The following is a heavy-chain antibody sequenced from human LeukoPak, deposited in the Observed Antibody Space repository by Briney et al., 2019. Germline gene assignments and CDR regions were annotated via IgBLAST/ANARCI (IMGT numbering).Heavy chain of an antibody. CDR1: GFTFSDYW. D-gene: IGHD3-10*01. J-gene: IGHJ4*02. CDR2: IKEDGSEK. CDR3: ASFLWFGTEGEDY. Sequence: GGSLRLSCAASGFTFSDYWMNWVRQAPGKGLEWVANIKEDGSEKYYVDSVKGRFTISRDNAKNSLYLQMNSLRAEDTAVYYCASFLWFGTEGEDYWGRGTLVTVSS. V-gene: IGHV3-7*01.